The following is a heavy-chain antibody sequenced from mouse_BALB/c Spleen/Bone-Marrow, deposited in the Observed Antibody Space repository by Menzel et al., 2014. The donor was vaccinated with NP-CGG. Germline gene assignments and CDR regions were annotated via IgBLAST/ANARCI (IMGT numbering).Heavy chain of an antibody. J-gene: IGHJ4*01. D-gene: IGHD2-4*01. CDR1: GYTFTDNW. Sequence: QVQLQQSGAELGMPGASVKMSCKASGYTFTDNWMYWVKQRPGQGLEWIGAIDTSDSYTNFNQKFMGKASLTVDASSSTAYMQVSSLTSDDSAVYYCARAGHDFSLDYWGQGTSVTVSS. CDR3: ARAGHDFSLDY. CDR2: IDTSDSYT. V-gene: IGHV1-69*01.